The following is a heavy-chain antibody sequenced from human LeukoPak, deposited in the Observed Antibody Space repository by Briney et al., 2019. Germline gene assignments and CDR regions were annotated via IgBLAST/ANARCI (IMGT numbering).Heavy chain of an antibody. CDR1: GITLSDYG. V-gene: IGHV3-23*01. J-gene: IGHJ4*02. CDR2: ISDGGGSR. Sequence: GRSLRLSCAVSGITLSDYGMSWVRQAPGKGLEWVAGISDGGGSRNYADSGKGRFTISRDNPKNTLYLQMNSLRAEDTAVYFCAKRGVVIRAVIIVGFHKEAYYFDYWGQGALVTVSS. CDR3: AKRGVVIRAVIIVGFHKEAYYFDY. D-gene: IGHD3-10*01.